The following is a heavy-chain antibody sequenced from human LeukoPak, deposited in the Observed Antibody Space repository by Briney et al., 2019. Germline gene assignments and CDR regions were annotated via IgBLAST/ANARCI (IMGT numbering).Heavy chain of an antibody. Sequence: ASVKVSCKASGYTFTSYGISWVRQAPGQGLEWMGWINPNSGGTNYAQKFQGRVTMTRDTSISTAYMELSRLRSDDTAVYYCARGLKAYCGGDCYIFGYWGQGTLVTVSS. D-gene: IGHD2-21*01. CDR3: ARGLKAYCGGDCYIFGY. CDR1: GYTFTSYG. V-gene: IGHV1-2*02. J-gene: IGHJ4*02. CDR2: INPNSGGT.